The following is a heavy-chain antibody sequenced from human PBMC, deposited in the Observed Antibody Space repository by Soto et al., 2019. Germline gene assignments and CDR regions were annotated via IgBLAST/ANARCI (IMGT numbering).Heavy chain of an antibody. Sequence: SETLSLTCTVSGGSVSSSNGYWGWIRQPPGKGLEWIGSIYYSGSTFYNPSLKSRVTISADTSKNQFSLRLSSVTAADTAVYYCARRYSGSYQGGFDYWGQGTLVTVSS. CDR3: ARRYSGSYQGGFDY. J-gene: IGHJ4*02. CDR1: GGSVSSSNGY. CDR2: IYYSGST. D-gene: IGHD1-26*01. V-gene: IGHV4-39*01.